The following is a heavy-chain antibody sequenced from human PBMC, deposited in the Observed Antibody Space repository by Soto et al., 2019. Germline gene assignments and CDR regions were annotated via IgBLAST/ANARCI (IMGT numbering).Heavy chain of an antibody. V-gene: IGHV3-21*01. CDR1: GFTFSSYS. D-gene: IGHD6-6*01. CDR2: INSGSFSI. Sequence: GCSLRLSCAASGFTFSSYSMNWVRQAPGKGLEWVSSINSGSFSINYADSVKGRFSISRDNAQNSLHLQMNNLRAEDTAVYYCARNESSNIYGMDVWGQGTTVTSP. CDR3: ARNESSNIYGMDV. J-gene: IGHJ6*02.